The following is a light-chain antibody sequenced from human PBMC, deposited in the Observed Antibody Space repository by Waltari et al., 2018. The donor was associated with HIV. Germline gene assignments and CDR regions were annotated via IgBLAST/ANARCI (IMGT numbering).Light chain of an antibody. Sequence: EIVMTQSPATLSVSPGERATLSCWASQSVSSNLAWYQHKPGQAPRLFINGASTRATGIPARFSGSGSGTDFTLTISSLQSEDFAVYYCQQYSNWPRTFGQGTKVEIK. CDR2: GAS. J-gene: IGKJ1*01. V-gene: IGKV3-15*01. CDR1: QSVSSN. CDR3: QQYSNWPRT.